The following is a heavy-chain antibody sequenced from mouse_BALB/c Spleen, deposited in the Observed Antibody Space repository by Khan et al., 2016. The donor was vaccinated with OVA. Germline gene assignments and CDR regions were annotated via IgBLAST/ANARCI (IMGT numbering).Heavy chain of an antibody. CDR1: GFNIKDTY. CDR2: IDPANGNT. J-gene: IGHJ3*01. D-gene: IGHD2-2*01. Sequence: EVQLQESGAELVKPGASVKLSCTASGFNIKDTYMHWVKQRPEQGLEWIGRIDPANGNTKYDPKFQGKATITADTSSNTAYLQLSSLTSEDTAVYYCADGYDFAYWGQGTLVTVSA. V-gene: IGHV14-3*02. CDR3: ADGYDFAY.